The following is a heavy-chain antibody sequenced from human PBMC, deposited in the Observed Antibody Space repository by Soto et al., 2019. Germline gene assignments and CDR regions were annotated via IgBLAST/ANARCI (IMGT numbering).Heavy chain of an antibody. J-gene: IGHJ6*02. V-gene: IGHV1-18*04. Sequence: SVKVSFRASGYTFTSYGISWVRQAPGQGLEWMGWISAYNGNTNYAQKLQGRVTMTTDTSTSTAYMELRSLRSDDTAVYYCARSRGLDFWSGYPGDYYGMDVWGQGAPVTV. CDR3: ARSRGLDFWSGYPGDYYGMDV. D-gene: IGHD3-3*01. CDR1: GYTFTSYG. CDR2: ISAYNGNT.